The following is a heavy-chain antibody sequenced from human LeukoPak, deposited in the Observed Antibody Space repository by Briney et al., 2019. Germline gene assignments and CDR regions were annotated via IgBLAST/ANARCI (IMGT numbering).Heavy chain of an antibody. CDR3: ARESRNYLARGFDY. Sequence: HPGRSLRLSCAASGFTFSSYAMHWVRQAPGKGLEWVAVISYDGSNKYYADSVKGRFTISRDNSKNTLYLQMNSLRAEDTAVYYCARESRNYLARGFDYWGQGTLVTVSS. CDR1: GFTFSSYA. CDR2: ISYDGSNK. D-gene: IGHD1-7*01. V-gene: IGHV3-30-3*01. J-gene: IGHJ4*02.